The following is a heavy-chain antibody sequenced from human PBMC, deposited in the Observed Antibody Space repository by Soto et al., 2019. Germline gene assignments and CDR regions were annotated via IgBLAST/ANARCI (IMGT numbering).Heavy chain of an antibody. CDR2: IIPIFGEA. J-gene: IGHJ4*02. CDR1: TCSTIV. Sequence: TCSTIVCSCGRKAPGQVLEWMGGIIPIFGEANYEQKFKGRVTITADESTSTAYMEMSSLRSEYTAVYYWARSTHGVGRLFDYWGQGTLVTVSS. D-gene: IGHD2-15*01. V-gene: IGHV1-69*01. CDR3: ARSTHGVGRLFDY.